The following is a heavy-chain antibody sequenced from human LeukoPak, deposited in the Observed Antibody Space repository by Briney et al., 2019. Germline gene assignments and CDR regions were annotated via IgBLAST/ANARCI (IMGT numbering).Heavy chain of an antibody. D-gene: IGHD1-1*01. CDR1: GFTFSNYA. CDR3: ASWAHETTKFDY. CDR2: IRYDGSNK. V-gene: IGHV3-30*04. Sequence: PGRSLRLSCAASGFTFSNYAMHWVRQAPGKGLEWVAFIRYDGSNKYYADSVKGRFTISRDNSKNTLYLQMNSLRAEDTAVYYCASWAHETTKFDYWGQGTLVTVSS. J-gene: IGHJ4*02.